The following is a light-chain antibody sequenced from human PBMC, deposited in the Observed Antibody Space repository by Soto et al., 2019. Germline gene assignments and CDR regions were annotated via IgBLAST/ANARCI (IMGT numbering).Light chain of an antibody. J-gene: IGLJ2*01. CDR1: SSDVGSYNL. Sequence: SALTQPASVSGSPGQSITISCTGTSSDVGSYNLVSWYQQHPGKAPKLMIYEVSKRPSGVSNRFSGSKSGNTASLTISGLQAEDEADYYCCSYAGSSTVVFGGWTKLTAL. V-gene: IGLV2-23*02. CDR3: CSYAGSSTVV. CDR2: EVS.